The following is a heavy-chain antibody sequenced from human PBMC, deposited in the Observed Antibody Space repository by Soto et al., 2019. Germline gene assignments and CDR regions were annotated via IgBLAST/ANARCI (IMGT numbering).Heavy chain of an antibody. Sequence: QVQLQESGPGLVKPSQTLSLTCTVSGGSISSGGYYWSWIRQHPGKGLEWIGYIYYCGSTYYNPSLKSRVTISVDTSKNQFSLKLSSVTAADTAVYYCASIARGSIAARRLVDWGQGTLVTVSS. J-gene: IGHJ4*02. V-gene: IGHV4-31*03. CDR1: GGSISSGGYY. CDR2: IYYCGST. CDR3: ASIARGSIAARRLVD. D-gene: IGHD6-6*01.